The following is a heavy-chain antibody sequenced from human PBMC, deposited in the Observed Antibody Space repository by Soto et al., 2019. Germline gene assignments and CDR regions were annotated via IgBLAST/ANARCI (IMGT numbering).Heavy chain of an antibody. Sequence: ASVKVSCKASGYTFTSYGISWVRQAPGQGLEWMGWISAYNGNTNYAQKLQGRVTMTADKSTSTAYMELSSLRSDDTAVYYCARDPTTYYYDSSGPSWFEPWGQGTRVTVSS. CDR1: GYTFTSYG. V-gene: IGHV1-18*01. J-gene: IGHJ5*02. CDR3: ARDPTTYYYDSSGPSWFEP. CDR2: ISAYNGNT. D-gene: IGHD3-22*01.